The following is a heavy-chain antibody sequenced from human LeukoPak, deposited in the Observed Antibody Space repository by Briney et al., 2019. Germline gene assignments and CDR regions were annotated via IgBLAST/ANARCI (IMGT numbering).Heavy chain of an antibody. CDR1: GFTFSSHA. D-gene: IGHD2-15*01. CDR3: AKQLGYCSDGSCYFPY. V-gene: IGHV3-23*01. CDR2: ISNNGGYT. J-gene: IGHJ4*02. Sequence: GGSLRLSCAASGFTFSSHAMSWVRQAPGKGLEWVSAISNNGGYTYYADSVQGRFTISRDNSKSTLCLQMNSLRAEDTAVYYCAKQLGYCSDGSCYFPYWGQGTLVTVSS.